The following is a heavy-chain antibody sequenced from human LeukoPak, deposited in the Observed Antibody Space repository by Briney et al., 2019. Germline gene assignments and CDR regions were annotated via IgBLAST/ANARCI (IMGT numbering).Heavy chain of an antibody. CDR3: ARSLNGVLDY. Sequence: SETLSLTCTVSGGSIISSTYYWGWIRQPPGKGLEWIGSMYSSGSTYYNPSLKSRVTISVDTSKNHFSLKLRSVTAADTAVYYCARSLNGVLDYWGQGALVTVSS. D-gene: IGHD4-17*01. V-gene: IGHV4-39*07. CDR1: GGSIISSTYY. CDR2: MYSSGST. J-gene: IGHJ4*02.